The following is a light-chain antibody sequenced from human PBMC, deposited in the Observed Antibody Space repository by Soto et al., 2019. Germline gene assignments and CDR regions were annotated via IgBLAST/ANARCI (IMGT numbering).Light chain of an antibody. J-gene: IGLJ1*01. Sequence: QSVLTQPPSMSAAPGQRVTISCSGSASNIGNNSVSWYQQLPGAAPKLLIYDDNNRPSGIPDRFSGSKSGTPATLGITGLQTGDEADYYCGTWDTSLPACVFGPGTKVTVL. CDR2: DDN. CDR3: GTWDTSLPACV. CDR1: ASNIGNNS. V-gene: IGLV1-51*01.